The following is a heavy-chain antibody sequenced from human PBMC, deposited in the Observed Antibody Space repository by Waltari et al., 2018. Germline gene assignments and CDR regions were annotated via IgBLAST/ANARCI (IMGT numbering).Heavy chain of an antibody. CDR3: AREKTTVTTGYYYYGMDV. D-gene: IGHD4-17*01. CDR2: INPNSGGT. J-gene: IGHJ6*02. V-gene: IGHV1-2*06. CDR1: GYTFTGYY. Sequence: QVQLVQSGAEVKKPGASVKVSCKASGYTFTGYYMHWVRQAPGQGLEWMGRINPNSGGTNYAQKFQGRVTMTRDTSISTAYMELSRLRSDDTAVYYCAREKTTVTTGYYYYGMDVWGQGTTVTVSS.